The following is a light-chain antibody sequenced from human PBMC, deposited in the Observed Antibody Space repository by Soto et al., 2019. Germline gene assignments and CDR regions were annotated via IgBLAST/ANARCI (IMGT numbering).Light chain of an antibody. J-gene: IGLJ2*01. CDR3: QTWDTGARVV. Sequence: QLVRTQSPSDSASLGASVKLTCTLSSGHSSYAIAWHQQQPEKGPRYLMKISSDGSHSKGDGIPDRFSGASSGAKRYLTISILQSEDEADYYCQTWDTGARVVFGGGTKLTVL. CDR1: SGHSSYA. CDR2: ISSDGSH. V-gene: IGLV4-69*01.